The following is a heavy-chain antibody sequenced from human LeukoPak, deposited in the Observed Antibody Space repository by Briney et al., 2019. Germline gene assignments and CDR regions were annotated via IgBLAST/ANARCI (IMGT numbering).Heavy chain of an antibody. CDR1: GFTFSSYS. Sequence: GGSLRLSCAASGFTFSSYSMNWVRQAPGKGLEWVSYISSSSSTIYYADSVKGRFTISRDNAKNSLYLQMNSLRAEDTAVYYCARQGWDSRAAWFDPWGQGTLVTVSS. D-gene: IGHD3-22*01. CDR3: ARQGWDSRAAWFDP. CDR2: ISSSSSTI. J-gene: IGHJ5*02. V-gene: IGHV3-48*04.